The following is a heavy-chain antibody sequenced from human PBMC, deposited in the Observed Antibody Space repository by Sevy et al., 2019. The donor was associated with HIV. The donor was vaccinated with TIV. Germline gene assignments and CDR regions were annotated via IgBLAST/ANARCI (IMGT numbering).Heavy chain of an antibody. CDR1: GFSFSSFW. Sequence: GGSLRLSCAASGFSFSSFWMSWVRQSPGKGLEWVANIKKDGSEKYYVDSVKGRFTISRDNAKNSLYLQMNSLRAEDTAVYYCAREGQWSHPGDYWGQGTLVTVSS. V-gene: IGHV3-7*01. CDR3: AREGQWSHPGDY. J-gene: IGHJ4*02. D-gene: IGHD2-15*01. CDR2: IKKDGSEK.